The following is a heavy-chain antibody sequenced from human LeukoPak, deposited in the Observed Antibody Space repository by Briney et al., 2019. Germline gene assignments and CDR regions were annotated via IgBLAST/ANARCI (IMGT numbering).Heavy chain of an antibody. CDR2: IKSDGSST. J-gene: IGHJ3*02. Sequence: GGSLRLSCAASGFTFSNAWMSWVRQAPGKGLVWVSRIKSDGSSTNYADSVKGRFTISRDNAKNTLYLQMNSLRAEDTAVYYCARVGAATYAFDIWDQGTMVTVSS. CDR1: GFTFSNAW. D-gene: IGHD3-16*01. V-gene: IGHV3-74*01. CDR3: ARVGAATYAFDI.